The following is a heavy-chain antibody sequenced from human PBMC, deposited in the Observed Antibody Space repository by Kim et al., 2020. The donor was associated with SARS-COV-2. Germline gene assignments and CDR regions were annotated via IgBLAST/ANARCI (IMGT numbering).Heavy chain of an antibody. J-gene: IGHJ5*02. CDR3: ARVKRGWYGEVNWFDP. D-gene: IGHD6-19*01. CDR2: IYYSGST. V-gene: IGHV4-59*13. Sequence: SETLSLTCTVSGGSISSYYWSWIRQPPGKGLEWIGYIYYSGSTNYNPSLKSRVTISVDTSKNQFSLKLSSVTAADTAVYYCARVKRGWYGEVNWFDPCGQGTLVTASS. CDR1: GGSISSYY.